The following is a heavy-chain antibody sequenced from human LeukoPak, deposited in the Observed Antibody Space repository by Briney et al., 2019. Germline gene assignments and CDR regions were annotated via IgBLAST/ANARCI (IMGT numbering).Heavy chain of an antibody. V-gene: IGHV3-11*04. D-gene: IGHD6-25*01. J-gene: IGHJ4*02. CDR3: PRPKTSSIAAGFDY. CDR2: ISSSGSTI. Sequence: GGSLRLSCAASGFTFSDYYMSWIRQAPGKGLEWVSYISSSGSTIYYADSVKGRFTISRDNAKNSLYLQMNSLRAEDTAVYYCPRPKTSSIAAGFDYWGQGTLVTVSS. CDR1: GFTFSDYY.